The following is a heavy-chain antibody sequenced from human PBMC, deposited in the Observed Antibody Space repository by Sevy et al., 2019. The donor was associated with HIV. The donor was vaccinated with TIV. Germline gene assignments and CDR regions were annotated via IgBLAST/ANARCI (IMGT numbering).Heavy chain of an antibody. J-gene: IGHJ4*02. CDR3: AKDRRDGDIGLFDY. V-gene: IGHV3-23*01. CDR2: ISGSGVNA. Sequence: GGSLRLSCAASGFTFSSYAMSWVRQAPGKGLEWVSVISGSGVNAYYADSVKGRFTISRDKSKNTLYLQMNSLRGEDTAVYYCAKDRRDGDIGLFDYWGQGTLVTVSS. CDR1: GFTFSSYA. D-gene: IGHD6-6*01.